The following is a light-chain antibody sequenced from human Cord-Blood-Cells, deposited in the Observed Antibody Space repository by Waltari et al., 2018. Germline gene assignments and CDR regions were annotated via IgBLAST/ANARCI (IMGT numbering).Light chain of an antibody. Sequence: QSALTQPASVSGSPGQSITISCTGTSSDVGGYNYVSWYQQHPGKAPKRLVYDASNPPSGVSNRCSGSKSGNPASLTISGLQAEDEADYYCSSYTSSSTLFGTGTKVTVL. CDR1: SSDVGGYNY. CDR3: SSYTSSSTL. J-gene: IGLJ1*01. V-gene: IGLV2-14*01. CDR2: DAS.